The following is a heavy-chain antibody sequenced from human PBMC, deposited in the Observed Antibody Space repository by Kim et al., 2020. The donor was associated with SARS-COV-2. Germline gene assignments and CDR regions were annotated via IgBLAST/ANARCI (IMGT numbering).Heavy chain of an antibody. V-gene: IGHV3-21*05. Sequence: GGSLRLSCAASGFSFSNYPMTWVRQTPGKGLEWIAYISNGGSLILYADSVKGRFTISRDDARNSLHLQMNSLRDEDTAIYYCARTVNAVTNFDYWGRGTLVTVSS. J-gene: IGHJ4*02. CDR2: ISNGGSLI. D-gene: IGHD4-17*01. CDR3: ARTVNAVTNFDY. CDR1: GFSFSNYP.